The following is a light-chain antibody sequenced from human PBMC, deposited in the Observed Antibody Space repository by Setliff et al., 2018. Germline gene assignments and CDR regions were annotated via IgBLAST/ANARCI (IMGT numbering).Light chain of an antibody. CDR2: DS. Sequence: AIQLTQSPPSLSASVGDRVTITCRASQDIRSGLAWYQQKPGRSPDLLIFDSTLESGVPSRFSGDRSGAEYTLTINFLQPEDFATYYCQQLISFPLTFGGGTKVDIK. CDR1: QDIRSG. J-gene: IGKJ4*01. V-gene: IGKV1-13*02. CDR3: QQLISFPLT.